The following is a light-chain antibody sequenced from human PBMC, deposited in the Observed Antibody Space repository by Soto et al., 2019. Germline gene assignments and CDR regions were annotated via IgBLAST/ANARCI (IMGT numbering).Light chain of an antibody. CDR1: QNIGSF. CDR2: VAS. CDR3: QQSFTIPLT. Sequence: DIQLIQSKSSLSASVGYRVTITFLASQNIGSFLTWHQQKPGKAPNVLINVASTLRSGVPSRFSGSGSGTDFTLTINSLQPEDFATYFCQQSFTIPLTVGGGTKVEIK. J-gene: IGKJ4*01. V-gene: IGKV1-39*01.